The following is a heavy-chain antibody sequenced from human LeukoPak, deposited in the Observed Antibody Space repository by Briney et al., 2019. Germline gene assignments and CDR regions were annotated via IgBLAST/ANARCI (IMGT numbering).Heavy chain of an antibody. V-gene: IGHV4-34*01. Sequence: SETLSLTCAVYGGSFSGYYWSWIRQPPGKGLEWIGEINHSGSTNYNPSLKSRVTISVDTSKNQFSLKLSSVTAADTAVYYCARAPYDYVWGSPPQDWGQGTLVTVSS. CDR2: INHSGST. CDR1: GGSFSGYY. D-gene: IGHD3-16*01. CDR3: ARAPYDYVWGSPPQD. J-gene: IGHJ4*02.